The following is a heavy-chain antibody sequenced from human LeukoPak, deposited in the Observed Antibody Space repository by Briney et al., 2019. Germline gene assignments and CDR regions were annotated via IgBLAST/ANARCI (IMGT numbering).Heavy chain of an antibody. Sequence: GGSLRLSCAASGFTFSSYWMHWVRQAPGKGLVWVSRISSDGTSTTYADSVKGRFTISRDNSKNTLYLQMSSLRAEDTAVYYCAKANGNWNDRLLDYWGQGTLVTVSS. CDR3: AKANGNWNDRLLDY. D-gene: IGHD1-20*01. CDR2: ISSDGTST. CDR1: GFTFSSYW. V-gene: IGHV3-74*01. J-gene: IGHJ4*02.